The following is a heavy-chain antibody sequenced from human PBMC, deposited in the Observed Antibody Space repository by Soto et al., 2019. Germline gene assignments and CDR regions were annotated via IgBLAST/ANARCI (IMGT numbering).Heavy chain of an antibody. Sequence: SETLSLTCTVSGGSISSGGYYWSWIRQHPGKGLEWIGYIYYSGSTYYNPSLKSRVTISVDTSKNQFSLKLSSVTAADTAVYYCARHQIVVVVAATLDWFDPWGQGTLVTVSS. J-gene: IGHJ5*02. CDR3: ARHQIVVVVAATLDWFDP. CDR1: GGSISSGGYY. D-gene: IGHD2-15*01. V-gene: IGHV4-31*03. CDR2: IYYSGST.